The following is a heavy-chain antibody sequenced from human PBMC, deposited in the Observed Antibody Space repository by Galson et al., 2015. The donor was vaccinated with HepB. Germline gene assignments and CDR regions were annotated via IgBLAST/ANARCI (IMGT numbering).Heavy chain of an antibody. J-gene: IGHJ4*02. CDR2: ISYDGSNK. CDR3: AKGYSSSWRYFDY. CDR1: GFTFSSYG. Sequence: SLRLSCAASGFTFSSYGMHWVRQAPGEGLEWVAVISYDGSNKYYADSVKGRFTISRDNSKNTLYLQMNSLRAEDTAVYYCAKGYSSSWRYFDYWGQGTLVTVSS. D-gene: IGHD6-13*01. V-gene: IGHV3-30*18.